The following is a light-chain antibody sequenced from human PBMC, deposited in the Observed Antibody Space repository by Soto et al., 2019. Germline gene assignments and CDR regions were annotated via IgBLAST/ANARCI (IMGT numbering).Light chain of an antibody. J-gene: IGLJ2*01. CDR2: EVT. Sequence: QSALTQPASVSGSPGQSITISCTGTSNDVGGYNFVSWYQHHPGKAPKLMIYEVTNRPSGVSDRFSGSKSVNTASLTISGLQAEDEADYYCSSYTTTTNMHVVFGGGTKLTVL. V-gene: IGLV2-14*01. CDR3: SSYTTTTNMHVV. CDR1: SNDVGGYNF.